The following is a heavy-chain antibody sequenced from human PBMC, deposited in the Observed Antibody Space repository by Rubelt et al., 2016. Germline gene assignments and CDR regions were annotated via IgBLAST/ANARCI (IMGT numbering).Heavy chain of an antibody. CDR3: ARRYGDYEGSFEY. CDR2: ISTGSSTT. J-gene: IGHJ4*02. D-gene: IGHD4-17*01. CDR1: GFSLSSYS. V-gene: IGHV3-48*02. Sequence: VQLVESGGDLVQPGGSLRLSCAASGFSLSSYSMNWVRQAPGKGLEWVSHISTGSSTTYYADSVKGRFTISRDNAKNSLYLQKNSLRDEDTAVYYCARRYGDYEGSFEYWGQGTLVTVSS.